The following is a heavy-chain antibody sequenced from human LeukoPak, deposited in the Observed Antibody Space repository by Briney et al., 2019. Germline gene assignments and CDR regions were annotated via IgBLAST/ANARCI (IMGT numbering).Heavy chain of an antibody. CDR2: IYYSGTT. J-gene: IGHJ4*02. D-gene: IGHD3-22*01. V-gene: IGHV4-59*11. CDR1: GGSISRHY. Sequence: PSETLSLTCTVSGGSISRHYWSWVRQPPRKGLEWIGYIYYSGTTNYNPSLKSRVTISLDTSKNQFSLKLSSVTAADTAVYYCARINYYDTSGYFFRDSWGQGTLVTVSS. CDR3: ARINYYDTSGYFFRDS.